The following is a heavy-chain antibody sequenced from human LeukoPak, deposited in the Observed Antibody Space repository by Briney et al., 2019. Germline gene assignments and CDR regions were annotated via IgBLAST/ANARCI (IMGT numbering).Heavy chain of an antibody. CDR3: ARSSGYYDSSGYGY. CDR2: IYYSGST. Sequence: SETLSLTCTVSGGSISSGGYYWSWIRQHPGKGLEGIGYIYYSGSTYYNPSLKSRVTISVDTSKNQFSLKLSSVTAADTAVYYCARSSGYYDSSGYGYWGQGTLVTVSS. J-gene: IGHJ4*02. D-gene: IGHD3-22*01. CDR1: GGSISSGGYY. V-gene: IGHV4-31*03.